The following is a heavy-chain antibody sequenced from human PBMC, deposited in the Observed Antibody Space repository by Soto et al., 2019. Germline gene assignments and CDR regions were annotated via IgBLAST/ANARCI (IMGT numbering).Heavy chain of an antibody. CDR1: GGSFSGYY. V-gene: IGHV4-34*01. CDR2: INHRGST. CDR3: ARDGFCTSNTCRVGNWLDP. J-gene: IGHJ5*02. Sequence: PSETLSLTCVVYGGSFSGYYWSWIRQSPGKGLEWIGGINHRGSTNYNPSLESRVTISVDTSKNQFSLKLPSVTAADTAMYYCARDGFCTSNTCRVGNWLDPWGQGTMVTVYS. D-gene: IGHD2-2*01.